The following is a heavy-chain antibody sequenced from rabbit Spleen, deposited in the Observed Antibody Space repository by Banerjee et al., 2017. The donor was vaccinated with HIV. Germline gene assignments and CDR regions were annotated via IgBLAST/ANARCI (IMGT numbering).Heavy chain of an antibody. CDR1: GVSFSISSY. V-gene: IGHV1S40*01. CDR3: VRDLVYDDYSEKGYFNL. D-gene: IGHD2-1*01. CDR2: INIVTGKS. Sequence: QSLEESGGDLVKPGASLTLTCTASGVSFSISSYMCWVRQAPGKGLEWIACINIVTGKSVYASWAKGRFIMSRTSSTTVTLQMTSLTAADTATYFCVRDLVYDDYSEKGYFNLWGPGTLVTVS. J-gene: IGHJ4*01.